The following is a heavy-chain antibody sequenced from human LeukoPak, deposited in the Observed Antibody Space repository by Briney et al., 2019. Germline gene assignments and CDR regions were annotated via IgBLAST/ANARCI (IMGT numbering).Heavy chain of an antibody. J-gene: IGHJ3*02. CDR1: GGSISSYY. D-gene: IGHD6-19*01. CDR3: ARNQAVAANRGAFDI. CDR2: IYYSGNT. Sequence: SETLSLTCTVSGGSISSYYWSWIRQPPGKGLEWIGYIYYSGNTYYNPYNPSLTSRVTMSVDTSKNQFSLELDSVTEIDTAMYYCARNQAVAANRGAFDIWGQGTMVTVSS. V-gene: IGHV4-59*04.